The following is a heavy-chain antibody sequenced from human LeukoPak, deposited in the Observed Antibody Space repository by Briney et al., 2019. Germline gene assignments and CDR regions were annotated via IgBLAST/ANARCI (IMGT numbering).Heavy chain of an antibody. Sequence: GGSLRLSCAASGFTFSSYETNWVRQAPGKGLEWVSYISSSGSTIYYADSVKGRFTISRDNAENSLYLQMNSLRAEDTAVYYCARSGSYDGWFDPWGQGTLVTVSS. CDR2: ISSSGSTI. D-gene: IGHD1-26*01. CDR1: GFTFSSYE. V-gene: IGHV3-48*03. CDR3: ARSGSYDGWFDP. J-gene: IGHJ5*02.